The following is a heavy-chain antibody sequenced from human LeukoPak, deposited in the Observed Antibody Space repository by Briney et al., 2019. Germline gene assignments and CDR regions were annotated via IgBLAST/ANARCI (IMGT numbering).Heavy chain of an antibody. CDR2: ISGSGSTI. V-gene: IGHV3-48*03. Sequence: GGSLRLSCAASAFTFSSYEMNWVRQAAGKGLEWVSYISGSGSTIYYADSVKGRFTISRDNAKNSLYLQMNSLRAEDTAVYYCARERVVRFDYWGQGTLVTVSS. CDR3: ARERVVRFDY. D-gene: IGHD3-16*02. CDR1: AFTFSSYE. J-gene: IGHJ4*02.